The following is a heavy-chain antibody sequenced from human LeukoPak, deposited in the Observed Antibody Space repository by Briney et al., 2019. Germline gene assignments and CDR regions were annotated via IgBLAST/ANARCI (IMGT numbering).Heavy chain of an antibody. V-gene: IGHV3-30-3*01. CDR3: AKELTRPNRPVAGLNY. CDR2: ISYDGSNK. CDR1: GFTFSSYA. D-gene: IGHD6-19*01. Sequence: GSLRLSCAASGFTFSSYAMHWVRQAPGKGLEWVAVISYDGSNKYYADSVKGRFTISRDNSKNTLYLQMNSLRTEDTAVYYCAKELTRPNRPVAGLNYWGQGTLVTVSS. J-gene: IGHJ4*02.